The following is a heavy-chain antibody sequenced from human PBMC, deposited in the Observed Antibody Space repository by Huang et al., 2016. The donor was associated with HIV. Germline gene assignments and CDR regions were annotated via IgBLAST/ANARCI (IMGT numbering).Heavy chain of an antibody. CDR2: ISPSISFI. CDR3: ARDRGQQLSPFDS. V-gene: IGHV3-21*01. J-gene: IGHJ4*02. Sequence: EVQLVESGGGLVKPGGSLRLYWADSGFSLDSYTMYWVRQTPGEGCQWVSSISPSISFIDDADSVKGRFSISRDNAKNSLYLQMNNLRGEDTAVYYCARDRGQQLSPFDSWGQGTLVTVSS. D-gene: IGHD6-13*01. CDR1: GFSLDSYT.